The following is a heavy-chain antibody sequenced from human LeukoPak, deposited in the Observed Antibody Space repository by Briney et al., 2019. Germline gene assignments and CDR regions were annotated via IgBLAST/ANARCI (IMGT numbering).Heavy chain of an antibody. CDR1: GGSISSYY. Sequence: TSETLPLTCTVSGGSISSYYWSWIRQPPGKGLEWIGYIYYSGSTNYNPSLKSRVTISVDTSKNQFSLKLSSVTAADTAVYYCAGRYGSGSYSPYYYYYMDVWGKGTTVTVSS. CDR3: AGRYGSGSYSPYYYYYMDV. V-gene: IGHV4-59*08. CDR2: IYYSGST. J-gene: IGHJ6*03. D-gene: IGHD3-10*01.